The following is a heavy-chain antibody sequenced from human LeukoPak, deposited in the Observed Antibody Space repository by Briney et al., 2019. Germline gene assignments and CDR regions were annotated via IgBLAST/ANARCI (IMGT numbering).Heavy chain of an antibody. CDR3: ARPGTTGTIPFDY. CDR2: IYPGDSDT. V-gene: IGHV5-51*01. Sequence: GESLQISCKASGYTFTTYWIGWVRQMPGKGLEWMGIIYPGDSDTRYSPSFQGQVTISADKSISTAYLQWSSLKASDTAMYYCARPGTTGTIPFDYWGQGTLVTVSS. D-gene: IGHD1-1*01. J-gene: IGHJ4*02. CDR1: GYTFTTYW.